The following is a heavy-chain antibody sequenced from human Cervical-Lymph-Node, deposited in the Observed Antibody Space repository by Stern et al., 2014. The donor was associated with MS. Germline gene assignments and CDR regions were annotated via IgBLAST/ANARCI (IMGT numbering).Heavy chain of an antibody. Sequence: VQLVESGPEVKKPGASVKVSCKASGYTFTTFGVHWVRQAPGQGLEWMGWISTYNGKTNYAQKFQGRVIMSTDTSTTTAYMELRSLRSDDTAIYYCARDLRVLGTTGWFDPWGQGTLVTVSS. CDR1: GYTFTTFG. V-gene: IGHV1-18*01. J-gene: IGHJ5*02. CDR2: ISTYNGKT. CDR3: ARDLRVLGTTGWFDP. D-gene: IGHD1-7*01.